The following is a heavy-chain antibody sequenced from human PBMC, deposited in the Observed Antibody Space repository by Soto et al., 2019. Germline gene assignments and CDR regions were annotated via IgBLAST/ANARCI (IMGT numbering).Heavy chain of an antibody. V-gene: IGHV1-2*02. D-gene: IGHD3-10*01. Sequence: RASVKVSCKTSGYTFTGYYIHWVRQAPGQGLEWMGWINPNSGGTDYAQKFQGRVTMTRDTSISTVYMELNRLRSDDTAVYYCARDQGVTSELFNYWGHGSLVTAS. CDR1: GYTFTGYY. CDR2: INPNSGGT. CDR3: ARDQGVTSELFNY. J-gene: IGHJ4*01.